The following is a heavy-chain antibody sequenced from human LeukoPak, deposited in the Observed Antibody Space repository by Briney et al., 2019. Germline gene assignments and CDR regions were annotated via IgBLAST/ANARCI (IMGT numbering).Heavy chain of an antibody. Sequence: PSETLSLTCTVSGGSISSGGYYWSWIRQPPGKGLEWIGYIYHSGSTYYNPSLKSRVTISVDTSKNQFSLKLSSVTAADTAVYYCARTRAQRLWFGEPDYWGQGTLVTVSS. CDR1: GGSISSGGYY. V-gene: IGHV4-30-2*01. J-gene: IGHJ4*02. D-gene: IGHD3-10*01. CDR3: ARTRAQRLWFGEPDY. CDR2: IYHSGST.